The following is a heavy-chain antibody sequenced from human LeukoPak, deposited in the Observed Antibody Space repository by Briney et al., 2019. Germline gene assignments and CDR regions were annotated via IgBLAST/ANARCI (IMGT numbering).Heavy chain of an antibody. CDR1: GFTVSSNY. CDR2: IYSGGGT. D-gene: IGHD3-22*01. Sequence: PGGSLRLSCAASGFTVSSNYMSWVRQAPGKGLEWVSVIYSGGGTYYADSVKGRFTISRDNAKNSLYLQMNSLRAEDTAVYYCARNLVVGAFDIWGQGTMVTVSS. V-gene: IGHV3-53*01. CDR3: ARNLVVGAFDI. J-gene: IGHJ3*02.